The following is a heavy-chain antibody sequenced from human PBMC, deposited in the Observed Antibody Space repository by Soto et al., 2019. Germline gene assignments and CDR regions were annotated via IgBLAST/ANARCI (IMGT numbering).Heavy chain of an antibody. CDR3: ARSYYGDRPEYFQH. CDR2: INPNSGGT. D-gene: IGHD4-17*01. Sequence: ASVKVSCKASGYTFTGYYMHWVRQAPGQGLEWMGWINPNSGGTNYAQKFQGWVTMTRDTSISTAYMELSRLRSDDTAVYYCARSYYGDRPEYFQHWGQGTLVTVS. CDR1: GYTFTGYY. J-gene: IGHJ1*01. V-gene: IGHV1-2*04.